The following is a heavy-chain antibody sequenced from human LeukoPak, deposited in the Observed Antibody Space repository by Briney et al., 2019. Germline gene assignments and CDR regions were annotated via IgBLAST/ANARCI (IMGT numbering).Heavy chain of an antibody. CDR1: GYTFNIYY. Sequence: ASVTVSCTASGYTFNIYYMHWVRQAPRQGLESMGWINSNSGARNYAQKFQGRVTMSRDTSINTAYMELSRLTSDATAVYYCGRGRGGATTGLDHWGQGALVTVSS. J-gene: IGHJ4*02. CDR2: INSNSGAR. V-gene: IGHV1-2*02. D-gene: IGHD1-26*01. CDR3: GRGRGGATTGLDH.